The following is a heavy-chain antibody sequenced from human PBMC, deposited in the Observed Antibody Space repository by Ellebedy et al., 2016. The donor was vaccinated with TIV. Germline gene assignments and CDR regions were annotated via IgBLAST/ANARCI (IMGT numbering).Heavy chain of an antibody. V-gene: IGHV3-30*02. CDR1: GFRLSTHG. CDR3: AKGAYPVPTVMAV. CDR2: IRSDGSAI. Sequence: GESLKISCVASGFRLSTHGMHWVRQAPGRGLEWVAFIRSDGSAIYYADSVKGRFTISRDYSKNTLDLQMTSLRPEDSALYYCAKGAYPVPTVMAVWGQGTTVTVSS. J-gene: IGHJ6*02. D-gene: IGHD4-17*01.